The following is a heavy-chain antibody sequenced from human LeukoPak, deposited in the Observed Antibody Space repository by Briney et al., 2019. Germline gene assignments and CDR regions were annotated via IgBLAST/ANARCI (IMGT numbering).Heavy chain of an antibody. Sequence: GGSLRLSCAASGFTLSPYTMNWIRQAPGKGLEWVSSISSSSTYLDYADSLKGRFTISRDNAKNSLYLQMNSLRAEDTAVYYCARRSYCGGDRYGSDAFDIWGQGTMVAVSS. CDR1: GFTLSPYT. D-gene: IGHD2-21*02. CDR3: ARRSYCGGDRYGSDAFDI. J-gene: IGHJ3*02. V-gene: IGHV3-21*01. CDR2: ISSSSTYL.